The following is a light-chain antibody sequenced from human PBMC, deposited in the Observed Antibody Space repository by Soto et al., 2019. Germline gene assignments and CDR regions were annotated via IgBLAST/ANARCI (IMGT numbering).Light chain of an antibody. Sequence: ALTQPASVSGSPGQSITISCTGTSSDVGAYNYVSWYQQHPGKAPKLMIYEVNYRPSGVSNRFSGSKSGITASLTISGLQAEDEADYYCSSYASTSTAVFGSGTKVTVL. CDR3: SSYASTSTAV. CDR1: SSDVGAYNY. J-gene: IGLJ1*01. CDR2: EVN. V-gene: IGLV2-14*01.